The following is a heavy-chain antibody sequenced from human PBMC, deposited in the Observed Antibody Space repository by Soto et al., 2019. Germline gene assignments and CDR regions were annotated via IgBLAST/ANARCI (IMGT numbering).Heavy chain of an antibody. J-gene: IGHJ4*02. CDR2: ISSTTNYI. V-gene: IGHV3-21*01. CDR1: GCTFSRYS. CDR3: ARESEDLTSNFDY. Sequence: PGESLRLSCSASGCTFSRYSMNWVRQAPGKGLEWVSSISSTTNYIYYADSMKGRFTVSRDNAKNSVYLDMNSLSAEDTAVYYCARESEDLTSNFDYWGQGTLVTVSS.